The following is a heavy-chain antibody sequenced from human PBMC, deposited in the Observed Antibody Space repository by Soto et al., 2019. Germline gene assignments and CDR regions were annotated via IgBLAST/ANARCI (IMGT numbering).Heavy chain of an antibody. J-gene: IGHJ4*02. Sequence: QVQLVQSGADVKKPGASVMVSCKASGYAFTAYYVHWVRQAPGQGLEWLGWINPDSGRTNYAQRFQGRVTLTTDTSPRPAYIGLRRVGSGQPGIELWARNRGTGLDDNFDLWGRGT. CDR1: GYAFTAYY. CDR3: ARNRGTGLDDNFDL. V-gene: IGHV1-2*02. D-gene: IGHD1-1*01. CDR2: INPDSGRT.